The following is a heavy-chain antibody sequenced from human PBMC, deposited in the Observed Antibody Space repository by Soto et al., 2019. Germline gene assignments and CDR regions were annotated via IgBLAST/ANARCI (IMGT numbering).Heavy chain of an antibody. Sequence: QVQLVESGGGVVQPGRSLRLSCAASGFTFSSYAMHWVRQAPGKGLEWVAVISYDGSNKYYADSVKGRFTISRDNSKNTLYLQMNSLRAEDTAVYYCARLPLSAYYDSSGYYGRDAFDIWGQGTMVTVSS. CDR1: GFTFSSYA. J-gene: IGHJ3*02. CDR2: ISYDGSNK. V-gene: IGHV3-30-3*01. D-gene: IGHD3-22*01. CDR3: ARLPLSAYYDSSGYYGRDAFDI.